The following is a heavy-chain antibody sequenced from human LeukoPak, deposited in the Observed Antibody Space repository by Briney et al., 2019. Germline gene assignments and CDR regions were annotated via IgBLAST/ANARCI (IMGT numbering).Heavy chain of an antibody. CDR1: GGSISSYY. D-gene: IGHD2-15*01. J-gene: IGHJ4*02. Sequence: SETLSLTCTVSGGSISSYYWSWIRQSPGKGLEWMSYISYSGSSNYNPSLKSRVTISVDTSKNQVSLKLSSVTAADTAVYYCARGRWELPYWGQGTLVTVSS. CDR2: ISYSGSS. V-gene: IGHV4-59*01. CDR3: ARGRWELPY.